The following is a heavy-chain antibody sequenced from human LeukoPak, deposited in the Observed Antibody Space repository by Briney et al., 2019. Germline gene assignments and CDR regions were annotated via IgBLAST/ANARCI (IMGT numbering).Heavy chain of an antibody. CDR2: ISYDGSNK. Sequence: RAGGSLRLSCAASGFTFSSYAMHWVRQAPGKGLEWVAVISYDGSNKYYADSVKGRFTISRDNSKNTLYLQMNSLRAEDTAVYYCASGNYYDSSGYYSSFDYWGQGTLVTVSS. J-gene: IGHJ4*02. CDR1: GFTFSSYA. CDR3: ASGNYYDSSGYYSSFDY. D-gene: IGHD3-22*01. V-gene: IGHV3-30-3*01.